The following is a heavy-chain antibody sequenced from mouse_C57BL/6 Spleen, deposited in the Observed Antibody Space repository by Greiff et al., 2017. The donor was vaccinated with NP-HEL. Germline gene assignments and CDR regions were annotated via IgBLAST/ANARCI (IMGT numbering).Heavy chain of an antibody. CDR2: IDPEDGDT. V-gene: IGHV14-1*01. CDR1: GFNIKDYY. D-gene: IGHD3-2*02. Sequence: EVQLQQSGAELVRPGASVKLSCTASGFNIKDYYMHWVKQRPEQGLEWIGRIDPEDGDTEYAPKFPGKATMTADTSSNTAYLQLSSLTSEDTAVYYGTTRDSSGYRFAYWGQGTLVTVSA. J-gene: IGHJ3*01. CDR3: TTRDSSGYRFAY.